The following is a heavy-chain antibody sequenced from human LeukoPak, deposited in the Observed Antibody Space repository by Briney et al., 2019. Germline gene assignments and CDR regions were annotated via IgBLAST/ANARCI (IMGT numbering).Heavy chain of an antibody. V-gene: IGHV3-11*04. CDR3: AKDKDTPATAQPQRGYFES. Sequence: GGSLRLSCSASGFTFSDYYMSWIRQAPGKGLEWVSYISSSGSTIYYADSVKGRFTISRDNSKNTLDLQMNSLRVEDTAVYFCAKDKDTPATAQPQRGYFESWGQGTLVTVSS. CDR2: ISSSGSTI. CDR1: GFTFSDYY. J-gene: IGHJ4*02. D-gene: IGHD2-15*01.